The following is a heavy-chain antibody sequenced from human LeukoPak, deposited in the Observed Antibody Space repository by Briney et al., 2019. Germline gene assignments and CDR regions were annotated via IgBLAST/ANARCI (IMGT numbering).Heavy chain of an antibody. J-gene: IGHJ4*02. V-gene: IGHV4-59*01. CDR3: ARETRGYTYAVFDL. CDR1: GDSISNYY. D-gene: IGHD5-18*01. Sequence: SQTLSLTCTLSGDSISNYYWTWIRQPPGNEMEWIGYVYHTGGTKYNTSFKSRVTISVDPSKNPFSLRLTAVTAGDTAVYYCARETRGYTYAVFDLWGQGTLVTVSS. CDR2: VYHTGGT.